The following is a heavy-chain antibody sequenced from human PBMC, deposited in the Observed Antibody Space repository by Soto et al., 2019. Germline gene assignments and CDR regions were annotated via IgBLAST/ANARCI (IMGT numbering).Heavy chain of an antibody. Sequence: EVQLVESGGGLVKPGGSLRLSCAASGFTFSSYSMNWVRQAPGKGLEWVSAISGSGGTTYYADSVQGRFTISRDNSKNTLYLQMNSLRAEDTAVYYCAKGALSSGWYWGQGTLVTVSS. V-gene: IGHV3-23*04. D-gene: IGHD6-19*01. CDR1: GFTFSSYS. CDR3: AKGALSSGWY. CDR2: ISGSGGTT. J-gene: IGHJ4*02.